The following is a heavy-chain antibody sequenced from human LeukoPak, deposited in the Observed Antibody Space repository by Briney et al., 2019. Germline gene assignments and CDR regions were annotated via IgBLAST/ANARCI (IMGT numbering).Heavy chain of an antibody. V-gene: IGHV4-30-4*01. CDR1: GGSISSGDYY. CDR3: AREHPRGEVDDFDY. J-gene: IGHJ4*02. CDR2: IYYSGYT. D-gene: IGHD3-16*01. Sequence: PSETLSLTCTVSGGSISSGDYYWSWIRQPPGKGLEWIGYIYYSGYTHYNPSLKSRVTISVDTSRNQFSLKLTSVTAAGTAVYYCAREHPRGEVDDFDYWGQGTLVTVSS.